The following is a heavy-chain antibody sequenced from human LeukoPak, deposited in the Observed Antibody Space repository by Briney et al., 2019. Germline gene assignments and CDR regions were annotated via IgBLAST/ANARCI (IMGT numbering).Heavy chain of an antibody. CDR3: ARRGYNYGYGAS. D-gene: IGHD5-18*01. Sequence: PGGSLRLYCAASGFTFSSYEMNWVRQAPGKGLEWVSYLSSTGSTIYYADSVKGRFTISRDNAKNSLFLQLNSLRAEDTAVYYCARRGYNYGYGASWGQGTLVTVSS. CDR1: GFTFSSYE. J-gene: IGHJ5*02. V-gene: IGHV3-48*03. CDR2: LSSTGSTI.